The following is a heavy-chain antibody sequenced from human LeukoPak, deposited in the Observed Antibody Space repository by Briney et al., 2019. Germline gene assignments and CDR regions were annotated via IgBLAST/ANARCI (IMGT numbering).Heavy chain of an antibody. V-gene: IGHV3-43*01. CDR3: AKGGGGGWESYYFDY. Sequence: PGGSLRLSCAASGFTFDDYTMHWVRQAPGKGLEWVSLISWDGGSTYYADSVKGRFTISRDNSKNSLYLQMNSLRTEDTALYYCAKGGGGGWESYYFDYWGQGTLVTVSS. D-gene: IGHD6-19*01. CDR1: GFTFDDYT. CDR2: ISWDGGST. J-gene: IGHJ4*02.